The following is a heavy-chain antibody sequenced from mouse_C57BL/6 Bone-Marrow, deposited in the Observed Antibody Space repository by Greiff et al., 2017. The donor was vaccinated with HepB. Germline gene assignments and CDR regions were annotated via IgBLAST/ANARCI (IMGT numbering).Heavy chain of an antibody. CDR3: ARIYYGNYGWFAY. CDR1: GYTFTDYN. V-gene: IGHV1-18*01. CDR2: INPNNGGT. J-gene: IGHJ3*01. D-gene: IGHD2-1*01. Sequence: EVKLQESGPELVKPGASVKIPCKASGYTFTDYNMDWVKQSHGKSLEWIGDINPNNGGTIYNQKFKGKATLTVDKSSSTAYMELRSLTSEDTAVYYCARIYYGNYGWFAYWGQGTLVTVSA.